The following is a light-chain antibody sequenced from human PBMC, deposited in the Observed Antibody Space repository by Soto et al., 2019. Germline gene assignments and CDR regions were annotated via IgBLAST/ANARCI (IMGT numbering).Light chain of an antibody. Sequence: EIVLTQSPGTLSLSPGERATLSCRASQSVSSSYLAWYQQKPGQAPRLLIYGASSRATGIPDRFSGSGSGTDFTHTLSRLEPEDLAVYYCQQYGRSPFTFGPGTKVDIK. CDR3: QQYGRSPFT. CDR2: GAS. V-gene: IGKV3-20*01. J-gene: IGKJ3*01. CDR1: QSVSSSY.